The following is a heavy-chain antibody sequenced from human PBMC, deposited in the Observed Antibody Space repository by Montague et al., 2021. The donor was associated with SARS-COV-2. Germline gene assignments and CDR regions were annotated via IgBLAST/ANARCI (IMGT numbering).Heavy chain of an antibody. CDR1: GGSIGSSNYY. CDR3: VAEWLAIYYFDV. D-gene: IGHD6-19*01. J-gene: IGHJ4*02. V-gene: IGHV4-39*01. Sequence: SETLSLTCTVAGGSIGSSNYYWGWIRQPPGKGLEWIGSLFYSGSSFYNPSLKSRVTISVDTSKNQFSLRLSSVTAADTAVYYCVAEWLAIYYFDVWGQGTLVTVSS. CDR2: LFYSGSS.